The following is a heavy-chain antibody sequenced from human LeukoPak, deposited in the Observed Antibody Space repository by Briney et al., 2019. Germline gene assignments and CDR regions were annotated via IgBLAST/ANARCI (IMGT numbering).Heavy chain of an antibody. CDR1: GFTFRSYA. Sequence: GGSLRLSCAASGFTFRSYAMSWVRQAPGKGLEWVSSISGSGDSTHYADSVKGRFTISRDNSKDTLYLQMNSLRAEDTAVYYCANPNYPYSSGWYFDYWGQGTLLTVSS. D-gene: IGHD6-19*01. CDR3: ANPNYPYSSGWYFDY. CDR2: ISGSGDST. J-gene: IGHJ4*02. V-gene: IGHV3-23*01.